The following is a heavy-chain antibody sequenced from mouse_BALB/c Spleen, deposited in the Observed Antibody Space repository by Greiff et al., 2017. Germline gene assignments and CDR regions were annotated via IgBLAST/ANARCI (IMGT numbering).Heavy chain of an antibody. CDR1: GYTFTSYY. CDR2: INPSNGGT. V-gene: IGHV1S81*02. CDR3: TRTGNYVDWYFDV. Sequence: VKLMESGAELVKPGASVKLSCKASGYTFTSYYMYWVKQRPGQGLEWIGEINPSNGGTNFNEKFKSKATLTVDKSSSTAYMQLSSLTSEDSAVYYCTRTGNYVDWYFDVWGAGTTVTVSS. D-gene: IGHD2-1*01. J-gene: IGHJ1*01.